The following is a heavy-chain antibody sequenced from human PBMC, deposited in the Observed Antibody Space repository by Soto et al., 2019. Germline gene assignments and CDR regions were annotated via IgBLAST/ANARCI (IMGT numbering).Heavy chain of an antibody. CDR2: INHSGST. V-gene: IGHV4-34*01. D-gene: IGHD3-10*01. CDR3: ARGGGSGSYRTGFDY. J-gene: IGHJ4*02. Sequence: PSETLSLTSAVYGGSFSGYYWSWIRQPPGKGLEWIGEINHSGSTNYNPSLKSRVTISVDTSKNQFSLKLSSVTAADTAVYYCARGGGSGSYRTGFDYWGQGTLVT. CDR1: GGSFSGYY.